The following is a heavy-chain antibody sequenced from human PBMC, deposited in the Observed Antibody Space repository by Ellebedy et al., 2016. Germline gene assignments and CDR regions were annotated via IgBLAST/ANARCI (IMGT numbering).Heavy chain of an antibody. J-gene: IGHJ4*02. CDR3: ARTAGDYYDSSGDFDY. Sequence: HTGGSLRLSCAASGFTFSNYWMHWVRQAPGKGLVWVSRINSDGSSTSYVDSVKGRFTISRDNAKNPLYLQMNSLRAEDTAVYYCARTAGDYYDSSGDFDYWGQGTLVTVSS. D-gene: IGHD3-22*01. CDR1: GFTFSNYW. CDR2: INSDGSST. V-gene: IGHV3-74*01.